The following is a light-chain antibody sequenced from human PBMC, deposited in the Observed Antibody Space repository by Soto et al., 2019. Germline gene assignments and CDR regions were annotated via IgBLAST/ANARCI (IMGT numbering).Light chain of an antibody. CDR2: DVS. J-gene: IGKJ2*01. CDR3: QQRPNWPRGT. CDR1: QGVTTN. Sequence: EIVMTQSPDTLSVSPGERATLSCRAGQGVTTNFAWYQQKSGQSPRLLIYDVSIRATGVPARFSGTGSETDFTLTISGLQSEDSAVYFCQQRPNWPRGTFGQGTKLEIK. V-gene: IGKV3-15*01.